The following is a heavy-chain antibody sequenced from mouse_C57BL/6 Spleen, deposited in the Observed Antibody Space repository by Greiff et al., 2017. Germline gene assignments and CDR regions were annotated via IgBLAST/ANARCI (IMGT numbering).Heavy chain of an antibody. CDR1: GYTFTDYE. CDR2: IDPETGGT. J-gene: IGHJ4*01. Sequence: QVQLQQSGAELVRPGASVTLSCKASGYTFTDYEMHWVKQTPVHGLEWIGAIDPETGGTAYNQKFKGKAILTADKSSSTAYMELRSLTSEDSAVYYCTRRRVYGSSFYYYAMDYWGQGTSVTVSS. V-gene: IGHV1-15*01. CDR3: TRRRVYGSSFYYYAMDY. D-gene: IGHD1-1*01.